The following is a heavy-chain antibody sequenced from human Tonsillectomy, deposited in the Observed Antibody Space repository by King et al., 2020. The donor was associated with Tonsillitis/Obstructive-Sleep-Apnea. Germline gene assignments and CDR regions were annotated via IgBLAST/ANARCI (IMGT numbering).Heavy chain of an antibody. CDR1: GFSFDDYA. D-gene: IGHD1-26*01. J-gene: IGHJ3*02. Sequence: VRLVESGGGLVQPGGSLRLSCAGSGFSFDDYAMYWVRQPPGKGLEWVSGISWNSADIGYADSVKGRFTISRDNAKNSLFLQMNSLRAEDTALYYCAKDVRPAGSYYNNAFDIWGQGTMVTVSS. V-gene: IGHV3-9*01. CDR2: ISWNSADI. CDR3: AKDVRPAGSYYNNAFDI.